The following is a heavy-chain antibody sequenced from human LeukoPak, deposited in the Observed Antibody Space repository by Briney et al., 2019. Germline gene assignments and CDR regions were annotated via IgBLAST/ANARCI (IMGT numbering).Heavy chain of an antibody. D-gene: IGHD3-22*01. J-gene: IGHJ6*03. CDR1: GFTVSSNY. CDR2: IYSGGST. Sequence: GGSLRLSCAASGFTVSSNYMSWVRQAPGKGLEWVSVIYSGGSTYYADSVKGRFTTSRDNSKNTLYLQMNSLRAEDTAVYYCASAPKGLYYYYYMDVWGKGTTVTVSS. V-gene: IGHV3-53*01. CDR3: ASAPKGLYYYYYMDV.